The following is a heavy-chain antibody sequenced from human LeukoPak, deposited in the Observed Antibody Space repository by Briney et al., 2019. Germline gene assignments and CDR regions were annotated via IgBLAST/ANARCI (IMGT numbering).Heavy chain of an antibody. CDR1: GFTFSSYS. CDR2: ISTSGNTI. CDR3: ARQDGTY. J-gene: IGHJ4*02. Sequence: GGSLRLSCAASGFTFSSYSMNWVRQAPGKGLEWVSYISTSGNTIYYADSVRGRFTISRDNAKNSLYLQMNSLRAEDTAVYYCARQDGTYWGQGTLVTVSS. D-gene: IGHD1-1*01. V-gene: IGHV3-48*04.